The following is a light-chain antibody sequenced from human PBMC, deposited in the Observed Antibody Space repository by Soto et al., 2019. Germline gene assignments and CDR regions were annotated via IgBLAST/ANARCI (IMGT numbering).Light chain of an antibody. Sequence: EIVLTQSPGTLSVSPGERATLSCRASQSLRSRYLAWYQQKPGQAPRLLIYGASSRATGIPDRISGSGSGTDFTLTISRLEPEDFVVYYCQQYEISPVTFGQGTKLEV. CDR2: GAS. V-gene: IGKV3-20*01. J-gene: IGKJ2*01. CDR1: QSLRSRY. CDR3: QQYEISPVT.